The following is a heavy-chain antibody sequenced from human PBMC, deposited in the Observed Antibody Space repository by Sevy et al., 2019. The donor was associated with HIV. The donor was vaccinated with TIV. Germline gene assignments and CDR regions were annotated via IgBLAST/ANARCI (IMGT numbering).Heavy chain of an antibody. D-gene: IGHD3-16*01. J-gene: IGHJ4*02. V-gene: IGHV3-30*18. CDR1: RFTFSTYD. CDR3: AKGQGYDYIWGNERSEYYFDY. Sequence: GGSLRLSCAASRFTFSTYDIHWVRQAPGKGLEWVAVISHDGSYQYYTDSVKGRFTISREDSKKKAYLQMNGLRADDSGVYYCAKGQGYDYIWGNERSEYYFDYWGQGTLVTVSS. CDR2: ISHDGSYQ.